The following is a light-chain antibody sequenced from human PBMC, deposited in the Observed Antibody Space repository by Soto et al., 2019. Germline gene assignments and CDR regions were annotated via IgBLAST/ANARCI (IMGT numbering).Light chain of an antibody. Sequence: EIVMTQSPATLSVSPGERAPLSCRASQSVSTNLAWYQQKPGQAPRLLIYGASTRATGIPDRFSGSGSGTEFSLTINSLQSEDFAVYYCHHYNNWWAFGQGTKVEIK. CDR2: GAS. V-gene: IGKV3-15*01. CDR1: QSVSTN. CDR3: HHYNNWWA. J-gene: IGKJ1*01.